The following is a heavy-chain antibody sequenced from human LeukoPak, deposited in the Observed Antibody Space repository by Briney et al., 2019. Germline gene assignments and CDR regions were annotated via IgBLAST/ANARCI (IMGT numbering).Heavy chain of an antibody. CDR2: ISGSGGST. D-gene: IGHD3-22*01. J-gene: IGHJ4*02. CDR3: AKGSNYDSSVYYYDYFDY. V-gene: IGHV3-23*01. CDR1: GFTFSSYA. Sequence: GGSLRLSCAASGFTFSSYAMSWVRQAPGKGLEWVSAISGSGGSTYYADSVKGRFTISRDNSKNTLYLQMNSPKAEDTAVYYCAKGSNYDSSVYYYDYFDYWGQGTLVTVSS.